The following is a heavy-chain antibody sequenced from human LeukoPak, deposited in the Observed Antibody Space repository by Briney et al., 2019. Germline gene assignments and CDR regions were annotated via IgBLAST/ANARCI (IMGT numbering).Heavy chain of an antibody. Sequence: PSGTLSLTCAVSGGSISSSNWWSWVRQPPGKGLDYIGSISNRGSTYSNPSLKSRVSISVDTSKNQFSLKLSSVTAADTAVYYCATNSHVVVLAIPYNDYYYKDVWGKGTTVTVSS. CDR1: GGSISSSNW. CDR3: ATNSHVVVLAIPYNDYYYKDV. V-gene: IGHV4-4*02. J-gene: IGHJ6*03. CDR2: ISNRGST. D-gene: IGHD2-21*01.